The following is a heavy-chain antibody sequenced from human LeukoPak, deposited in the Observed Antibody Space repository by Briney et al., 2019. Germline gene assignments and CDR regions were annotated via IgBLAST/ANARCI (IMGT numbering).Heavy chain of an antibody. V-gene: IGHV3-66*01. Sequence: GGSLRLSCAASGFTVSSNHMSWVRQAPGKGLEWVSVIYSGGSTYYADSVKGRFTISRDNSKNTLYLQMNSLRAEDTAVYYCARGYYYYYMDVWGKGTTVTISS. CDR3: ARGYYYYYMDV. J-gene: IGHJ6*03. CDR1: GFTVSSNH. CDR2: IYSGGST.